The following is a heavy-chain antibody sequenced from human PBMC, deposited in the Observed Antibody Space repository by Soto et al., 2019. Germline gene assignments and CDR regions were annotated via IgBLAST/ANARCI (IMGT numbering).Heavy chain of an antibody. J-gene: IGHJ5*02. Sequence: QLPLQESGPGLVKPSETLSLTCTVSGGSISSSSYYWGWIRQPPGKVLDWIGGIYYTGRTYYNQSLKSRVTISVDTSKNQFSLKLSTVTAADTAVYYCARQPAVAVSFDPWGQGTLVPVSS. V-gene: IGHV4-39*01. CDR3: ARQPAVAVSFDP. CDR2: IYYTGRT. CDR1: GGSISSSSYY. D-gene: IGHD6-19*01.